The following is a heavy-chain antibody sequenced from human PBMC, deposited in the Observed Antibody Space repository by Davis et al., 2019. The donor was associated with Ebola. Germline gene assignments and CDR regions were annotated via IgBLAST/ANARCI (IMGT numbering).Heavy chain of an antibody. J-gene: IGHJ3*02. V-gene: IGHV3-21*01. CDR2: ISSSSSYI. D-gene: IGHD1-7*01. Sequence: GGSLRLSCAASGFTFSSYSMNWVRQAPGKGLEWVSSISSSSSYIYYADSVKGRFTISRDNAKNSLYLQMNSLRAEDTAVYYCARANWNYGKDAFDIWGQGTKVTVSS. CDR3: ARANWNYGKDAFDI. CDR1: GFTFSSYS.